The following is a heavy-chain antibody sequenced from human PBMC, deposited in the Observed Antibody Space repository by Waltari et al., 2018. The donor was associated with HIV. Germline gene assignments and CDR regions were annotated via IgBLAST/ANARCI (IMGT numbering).Heavy chain of an antibody. CDR1: GGSISCAGYY. CDR3: ARGGVSYHDMDV. D-gene: IGHD3-16*01. V-gene: IGHV4-30-4*01. J-gene: IGHJ6*02. Sequence: VQLQESGPGLVRPSQTLSLPCPVSGGSISCAGYYWSWIRQPPARGLDCIGNINSSVSNYYNPSLKSRGTISVDTSKNQFSLKLKSVTAADTAVYYCARGGVSYHDMDVWGQGTTVTVSS. CDR2: INSSVSN.